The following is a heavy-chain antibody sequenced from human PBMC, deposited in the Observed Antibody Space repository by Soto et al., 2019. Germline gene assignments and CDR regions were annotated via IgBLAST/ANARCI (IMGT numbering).Heavy chain of an antibody. Sequence: QVQLAQSANEVKKPGASVRVSCKAAGYTFIRYGIAWVRQAPGQGLEWMGWISPYNDYTVYAQKFQGRVSMTADKSTRTVYMNLRGLKSDDTAGYYCARGGYYDNSWGKLSHYGLDVWGQGTSVSVSS. V-gene: IGHV1-18*01. J-gene: IGHJ6*02. CDR1: GYTFIRYG. CDR2: ISPYNDYT. CDR3: ARGGYYDNSWGKLSHYGLDV. D-gene: IGHD3-16*01.